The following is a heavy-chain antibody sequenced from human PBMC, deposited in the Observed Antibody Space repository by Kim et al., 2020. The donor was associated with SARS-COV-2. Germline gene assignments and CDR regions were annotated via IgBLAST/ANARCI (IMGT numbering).Heavy chain of an antibody. CDR1: GGTFSSYA. CDR2: IIPIFGTA. D-gene: IGHD2-15*01. V-gene: IGHV1-69*13. Sequence: SVKVSCKASGGTFSSYAISWVRQAPGQGLEWMGGIIPIFGTANYAQKFQGRVTITADESTSTAYMELSSLRSEDTAVYYCARRDEVVAATPAYYYGMDVWGQGTTVTVSS. J-gene: IGHJ6*02. CDR3: ARRDEVVAATPAYYYGMDV.